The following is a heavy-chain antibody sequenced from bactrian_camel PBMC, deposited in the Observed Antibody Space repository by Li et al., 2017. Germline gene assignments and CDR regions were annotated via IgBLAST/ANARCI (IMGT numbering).Heavy chain of an antibody. D-gene: IGHD3*01. J-gene: IGHJ4*01. V-gene: IGHV3S40*01. CDR2: IYRDGGAT. CDR1: GITEGTNC. Sequence: LVESGGGSVQAGGSLRLSCEVSGITEGTNCIGWFRQAPGKERELVSTIYRDGGATHYADSVTGRFTVSQDAAKNTVYLQMNSLKPEDTAMYYCAGRWGLWAGPSLRRTEYDYWGQGTQVTVS. CDR3: AGRWGLWAGPSLRRTEYDY.